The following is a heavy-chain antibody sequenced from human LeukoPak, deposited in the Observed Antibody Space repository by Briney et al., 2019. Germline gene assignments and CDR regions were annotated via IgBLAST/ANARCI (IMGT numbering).Heavy chain of an antibody. V-gene: IGHV7-4-1*02. CDR2: TNTNTGNP. CDR3: ARVGRPFYYYYMDV. Sequence: ASVKASCKASGYTFNNYAMNWVRQAPGQGLEWMGWTNTNTGNPTYAQGFTGRFIFSFDTSVSTAYLQISSLKAEDTAIYYCARVGRPFYYYYMDVWGKGTTVTVSS. CDR1: GYTFNNYA. D-gene: IGHD6-6*01. J-gene: IGHJ6*03.